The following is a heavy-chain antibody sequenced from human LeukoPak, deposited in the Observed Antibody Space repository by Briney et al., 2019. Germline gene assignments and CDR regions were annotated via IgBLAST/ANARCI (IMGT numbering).Heavy chain of an antibody. Sequence: GGSLRLSCAASGFTFGSYAMSWVRQAPGKGLEWVSAISASGISTYYADSVKGRFTISRDKSEDTLYLRMNSLRAEDTAVYYSAKGYYDSAEGHFDHWGQGTLVTVSS. D-gene: IGHD3-22*01. V-gene: IGHV3-23*01. J-gene: IGHJ4*02. CDR1: GFTFGSYA. CDR2: ISASGIST. CDR3: AKGYYDSAEGHFDH.